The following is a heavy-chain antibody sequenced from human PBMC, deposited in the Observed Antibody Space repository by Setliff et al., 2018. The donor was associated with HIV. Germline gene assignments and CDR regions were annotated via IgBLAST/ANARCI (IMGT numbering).Heavy chain of an antibody. V-gene: IGHV1-2*02. Sequence: ASVKVSCKASGYTFTAYYMHWVRQAPGQGLEWMGWINPNSGSTNYAQKFQGRVTMTRDTSISTAYMELSRLRSDDTAVYYCARDTDYYHSGGYYFGEWGQGTLVTVSS. J-gene: IGHJ4*02. CDR2: INPNSGST. CDR3: ARDTDYYHSGGYYFGE. D-gene: IGHD3-22*01. CDR1: GYTFTAYY.